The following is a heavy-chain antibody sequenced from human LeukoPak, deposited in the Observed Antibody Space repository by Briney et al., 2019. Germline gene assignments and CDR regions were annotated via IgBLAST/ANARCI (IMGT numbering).Heavy chain of an antibody. CDR3: AKALTPSSWFDP. V-gene: IGHV4-59*01. Sequence: SETLSLTCTVSSGSISSYYWSWIRQPPGKGLEWIGYIYYSGSTNYTPSLKNRVTILVDTSKNQFSLRLSSVIAADTAVYYCAKALTPSSWFDPWGQGTLVTVSS. J-gene: IGHJ5*02. D-gene: IGHD3-9*01. CDR1: SGSISSYY. CDR2: IYYSGST.